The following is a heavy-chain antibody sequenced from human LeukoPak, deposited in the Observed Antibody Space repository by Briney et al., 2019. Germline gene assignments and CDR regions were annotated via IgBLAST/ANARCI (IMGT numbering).Heavy chain of an antibody. CDR2: IIPIFGTA. V-gene: IGHV1-69*13. Sequence: WASVKVSCKASGGTFSSYAISWVRQAPGQGLEWMGGIIPIFGTANYAQKFQGRVTITADESTSTAYMELSSLRSEDTAVYYCARDRNVVVPAAPTTHNWFDPWGQGTLVTVSS. CDR3: ARDRNVVVPAAPTTHNWFDP. CDR1: GGTFSSYA. D-gene: IGHD2-2*01. J-gene: IGHJ5*02.